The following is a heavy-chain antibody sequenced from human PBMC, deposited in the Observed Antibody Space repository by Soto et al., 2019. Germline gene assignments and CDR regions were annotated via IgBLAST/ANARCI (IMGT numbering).Heavy chain of an antibody. CDR3: AILNGGATVTS. V-gene: IGHV4-59*08. Sequence: SETLSLTCTVSGGSISSYYWSWIRQPPGKGLEWIGYIYYSGSTNYNPSLKSRVTISVDTSKNQFSLKLSSVTAADTAVYYCAILNGGATVTSWGQGTLVTVSS. J-gene: IGHJ4*02. CDR2: IYYSGST. D-gene: IGHD4-17*01. CDR1: GGSISSYY.